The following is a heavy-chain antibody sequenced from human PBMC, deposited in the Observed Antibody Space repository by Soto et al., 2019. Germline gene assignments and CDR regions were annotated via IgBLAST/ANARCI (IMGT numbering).Heavy chain of an antibody. Sequence: SETLSLTCTVSGGSISSGGYYWSWIRQHPGKGLEWIGYIYYSGSTYYNPSLKSRVTISVDTSKNQFSLKLSSVTAADTAVYYCARENCGGDCYSLRDYYYYYYMDVWGKGTTVT. J-gene: IGHJ6*03. CDR3: ARENCGGDCYSLRDYYYYYYMDV. D-gene: IGHD2-21*01. CDR1: GGSISSGGYY. CDR2: IYYSGST. V-gene: IGHV4-31*03.